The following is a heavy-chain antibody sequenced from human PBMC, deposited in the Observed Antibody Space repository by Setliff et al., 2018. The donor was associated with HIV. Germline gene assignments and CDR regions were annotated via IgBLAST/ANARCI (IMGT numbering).Heavy chain of an antibody. CDR2: INHSGST. Sequence: PSETLSLTCAVYGGSFSGYYWSWIRQPPGKGLEWIGEINHSGSTNYNPSLKSRVTISGDTSKNQFSLKLSFVTVADTAVYYCRVGEAAVDDLVYFDYWGQGTLVTVSS. CDR1: GGSFSGYY. D-gene: IGHD3-16*01. J-gene: IGHJ4*02. V-gene: IGHV4-34*01. CDR3: RVGEAAVDDLVYFDY.